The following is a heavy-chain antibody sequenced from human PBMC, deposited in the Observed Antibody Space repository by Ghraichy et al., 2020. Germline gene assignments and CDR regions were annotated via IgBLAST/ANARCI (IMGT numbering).Heavy chain of an antibody. J-gene: IGHJ4*02. Sequence: GESLNISCAASGFTFSSYSMNWVRQAPGKGLEWVSSISSSSSYIHYADSVKGRFTISRDNAKNSLYLQMNSLRAEDTAVYYCARGAYYYDSSGAPFDNWGQGTLVIVSS. V-gene: IGHV3-21*01. CDR1: GFTFSSYS. CDR2: ISSSSSYI. D-gene: IGHD3-22*01. CDR3: ARGAYYYDSSGAPFDN.